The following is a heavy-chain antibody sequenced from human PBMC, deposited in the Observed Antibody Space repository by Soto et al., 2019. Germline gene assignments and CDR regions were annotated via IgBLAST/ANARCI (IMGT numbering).Heavy chain of an antibody. J-gene: IGHJ5*02. D-gene: IGHD5-12*01. CDR3: AKGDNLGPKTGYAFDP. CDR1: GDSVSSNTAS. CDR2: TYFRSKWYN. V-gene: IGHV6-1*01. Sequence: SQTLSLTCAISGDSVSSNTASWNWIRQSPSRGLEWLGRTYFRSKWYNDYAVSVKSRIIINPDTSNNQFSLQLNSVTPEDTAVYFCAKGDNLGPKTGYAFDPWGQGIMVTVS.